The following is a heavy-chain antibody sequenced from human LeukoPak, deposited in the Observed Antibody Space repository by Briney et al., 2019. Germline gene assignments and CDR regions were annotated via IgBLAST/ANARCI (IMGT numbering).Heavy chain of an antibody. CDR2: INRDGSST. V-gene: IGHV3-74*01. Sequence: PGGSLRLSCAASGFTFSSYWMHWVRQAPGKGLVWVSRINRDGSSTSYADSVKGRFTISRDNAKNTLYLQMNTLRAEDTAVYYCARDVWRRGYSYGYDYWGQGTLVTVSS. CDR1: GFTFSSYW. D-gene: IGHD5-18*01. J-gene: IGHJ4*02. CDR3: ARDVWRRGYSYGYDY.